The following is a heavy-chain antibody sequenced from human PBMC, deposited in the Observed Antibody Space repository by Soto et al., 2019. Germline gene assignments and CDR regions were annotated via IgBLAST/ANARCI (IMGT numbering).Heavy chain of an antibody. CDR3: ARAREWELRFDP. V-gene: IGHV1-69*02. D-gene: IGHD1-26*01. Sequence: QVQLVQSGAEVKKPGSSVKVSCKASGGTFSSYTISWVRQAPGQGLEWMGRIIPILGIANYAQKFQGRVTITADKSTSTAYMELSSLRSEDTAVYYCARAREWELRFDPWGQGTLVTVSS. J-gene: IGHJ5*02. CDR1: GGTFSSYT. CDR2: IIPILGIA.